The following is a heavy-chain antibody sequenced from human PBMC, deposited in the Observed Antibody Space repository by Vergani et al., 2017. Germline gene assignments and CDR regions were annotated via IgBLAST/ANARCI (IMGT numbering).Heavy chain of an antibody. CDR1: GFTFSSYG. D-gene: IGHD3-22*01. Sequence: QVQLVESGGGVVQPGGSLRLFCAASGFTFSSYGMHWVRQAPGKGLEWVAFIRYDGSNKYYADSVKGRFTISGDNSKNTLYLQMNSLRAEDTAVYYCAKGHYYDSSGSYFQHWGQGTLVTVSS. V-gene: IGHV3-30*02. J-gene: IGHJ1*01. CDR3: AKGHYYDSSGSYFQH. CDR2: IRYDGSNK.